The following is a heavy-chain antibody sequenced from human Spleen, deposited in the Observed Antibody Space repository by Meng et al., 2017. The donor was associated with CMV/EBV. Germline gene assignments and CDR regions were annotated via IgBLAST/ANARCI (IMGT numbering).Heavy chain of an antibody. D-gene: IGHD3-3*01. V-gene: IGHV4-34*01. J-gene: IGHJ6*02. CDR2: INHSGST. CDR3: ARSGKYYDFWSGYTYGMDV. Sequence: GSLRLSCAVYGGSFSGYYWSWIRQPPGKGLEWIGEINHSGSTNYNPSLKSRVTISVDTSKNQFSLKLSSVTAADTAVYYCARSGKYYDFWSGYTYGMDVWGQGTTVTVSS. CDR1: GGSFSGYY.